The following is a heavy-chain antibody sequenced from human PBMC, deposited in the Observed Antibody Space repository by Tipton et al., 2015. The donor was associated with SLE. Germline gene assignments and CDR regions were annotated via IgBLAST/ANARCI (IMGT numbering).Heavy chain of an antibody. CDR2: IYYSGST. V-gene: IGHV4-39*01. CDR1: Y. Sequence: YWGWIRQPPGKGLEWIGSIYYSGSTYYNPSLKSRVTISVDTSKNQFSLKLSSVTAADTAVYYCARQVASFDYWGQGTLVTVPS. CDR3: ARQVASFDY. D-gene: IGHD5-12*01. J-gene: IGHJ4*02.